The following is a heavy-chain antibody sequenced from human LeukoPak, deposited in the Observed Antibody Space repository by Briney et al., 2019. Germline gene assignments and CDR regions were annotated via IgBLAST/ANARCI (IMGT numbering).Heavy chain of an antibody. J-gene: IGHJ4*02. CDR1: GDSISSSNSY. Sequence: SETLSLTCTVSGDSISSSNSYWGWIRQPPGKGLEWIGSIYHSGSTYYNPSLKSRVTISVDTSKNQFSLKLSSVTAADTAVYYCAGDRGGATIDYWGQGTLVTVSS. V-gene: IGHV4-39*07. CDR3: AGDRGGATIDY. CDR2: IYHSGST. D-gene: IGHD3-10*01.